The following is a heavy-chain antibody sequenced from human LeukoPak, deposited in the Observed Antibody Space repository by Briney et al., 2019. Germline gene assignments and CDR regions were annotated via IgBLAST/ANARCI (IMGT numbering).Heavy chain of an antibody. J-gene: IGHJ4*02. CDR1: GSTFSSYG. D-gene: IGHD3-10*01. CDR2: IWYDGSNK. V-gene: IGHV3-33*01. CDR3: ARGGDPRITMVRGVIPNDY. Sequence: PGRSLRLSCAASGSTFSSYGMHWVRQAPGKGLEWVAVIWYDGSNKYYADSVKGRFTISRDNSKNTLYLQMNSLRAEDTAVYYCARGGDPRITMVRGVIPNDYWGQGTLVTVSS.